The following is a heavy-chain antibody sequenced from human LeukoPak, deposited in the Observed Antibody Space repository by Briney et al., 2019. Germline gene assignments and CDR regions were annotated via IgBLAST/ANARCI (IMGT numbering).Heavy chain of an antibody. CDR1: GASISSPSYY. D-gene: IGHD4-17*01. CDR3: ARWYGDYSVFDY. J-gene: IGHJ4*02. Sequence: NPSETLSLTCTVSGASISSPSYYWAWIAQPPGEGLEWVGRVYYSGNTYYRPSLERRVTISVDTSKDQFSLKLSSVNAEDTAVYYCARWYGDYSVFDYWGQGTLVTVSS. CDR2: VYYSGNT. V-gene: IGHV4-39*01.